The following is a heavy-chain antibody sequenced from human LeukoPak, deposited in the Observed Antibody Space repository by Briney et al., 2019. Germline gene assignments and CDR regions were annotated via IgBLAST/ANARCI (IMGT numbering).Heavy chain of an antibody. CDR2: ISYDGSNK. Sequence: EGSLRLSCAASGFTFSSYAMHWVRQAPGKGLEWVAVISYDGSNKYYADSVKGRFTISRDNSKNTLYLQMNSLRAEDTAVYYCARDPSYYDSSGYYYWGQGTLVTVSA. D-gene: IGHD3-22*01. CDR1: GFTFSSYA. J-gene: IGHJ4*02. CDR3: ARDPSYYDSSGYYY. V-gene: IGHV3-30*04.